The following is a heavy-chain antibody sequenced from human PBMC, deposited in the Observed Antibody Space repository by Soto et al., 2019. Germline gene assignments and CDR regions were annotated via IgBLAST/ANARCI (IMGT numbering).Heavy chain of an antibody. CDR2: IRSKANSYAT. CDR1: GFTFSGSA. Sequence: GALRLSCAASGFTFSGSAMHWVRQASGKGLEWVGRIRSKANSYATAYAASVKGRFTISRDDSKNTAYLQMNSLKTEDTAVYYCTRLHYGSGSYYNNTGYYYYYYMDVWGKGTTVTVSS. V-gene: IGHV3-73*01. CDR3: TRLHYGSGSYYNNTGYYYYYYMDV. J-gene: IGHJ6*03. D-gene: IGHD3-10*01.